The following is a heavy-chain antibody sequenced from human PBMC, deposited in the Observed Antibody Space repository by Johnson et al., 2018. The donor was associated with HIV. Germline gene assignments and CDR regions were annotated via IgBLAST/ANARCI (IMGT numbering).Heavy chain of an antibody. J-gene: IGHJ3*02. CDR3: AKDLRGYSYGLGAFDI. Sequence: QAQLLESGAGVVPPGRSLRLSCAASGFPFSSYGMHWVRQAPGKGLEWVAVIRYDGSNKYYVDSVKCRVTISRDNYKNTLYLQMNSLRAEDTAVYYCAKDLRGYSYGLGAFDIWGQGTMVTVSS. D-gene: IGHD5-18*01. CDR1: GFPFSSYG. V-gene: IGHV3-33*06. CDR2: IRYDGSNK.